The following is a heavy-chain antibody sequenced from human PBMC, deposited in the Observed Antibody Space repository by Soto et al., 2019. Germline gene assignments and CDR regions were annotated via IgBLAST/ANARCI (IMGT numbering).Heavy chain of an antibody. J-gene: IGHJ4*02. Sequence: QVQLQESGPGLVEPSGTLSLTCAVSGDSISSSHWWSWVRQSPGKGLEWIGEIFHSGATKYNPSLESRVTMSVDKSNDQLSLKLRSVTAADTAVYYCARQLERGDLPEGFEYWGQGTLATVS. CDR3: ARQLERGDLPEGFEY. D-gene: IGHD1-1*01. CDR2: IFHSGAT. CDR1: GDSISSSHW. V-gene: IGHV4-4*02.